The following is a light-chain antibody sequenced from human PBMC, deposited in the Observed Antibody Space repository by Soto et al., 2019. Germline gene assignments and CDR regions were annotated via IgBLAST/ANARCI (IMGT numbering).Light chain of an antibody. J-gene: IGKJ3*01. V-gene: IGKV3-20*01. CDR1: QSVSTPY. CDR2: SAH. Sequence: IVLTQSPGTLSLSPGERATLSCRASQSVSTPYITWYQQKPGQAPRLLIYSAHTRAAGIPDRFSGTGSGTNFTLTISRLEPEVFALYYCLHSRDSVSTFGPGTKVDIK. CDR3: LHSRDSVST.